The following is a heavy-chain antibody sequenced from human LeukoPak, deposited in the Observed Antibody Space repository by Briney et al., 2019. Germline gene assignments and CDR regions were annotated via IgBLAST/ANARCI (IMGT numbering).Heavy chain of an antibody. CDR1: GGTFSIYA. J-gene: IGHJ4*02. Sequence: GASVKVSCKASGGTFSIYAISWVRQAPGQGLEWMGGIIPIFGTANYAQKFQGRVTITADESTSTAYMELSSLRSEDTAVYYCARDDGVITLDYWGQGTLVTVSS. CDR2: IIPIFGTA. CDR3: ARDDGVITLDY. D-gene: IGHD3-22*01. V-gene: IGHV1-69*13.